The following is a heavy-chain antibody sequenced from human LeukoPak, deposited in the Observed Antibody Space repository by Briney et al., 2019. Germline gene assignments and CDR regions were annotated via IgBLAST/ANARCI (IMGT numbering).Heavy chain of an antibody. Sequence: SETLSLTCTVSGGSISSSSYYWGWIRQPPGKGLEWIGSIYYSGSTYYNLSLKRRVTMSIDTSKNHFSLRLSSVTAADTAVYYCARASYSYDINGWVPFDYWGQGTLVTVSS. D-gene: IGHD3-22*01. J-gene: IGHJ4*02. CDR3: ARASYSYDINGWVPFDY. CDR2: IYYSGST. CDR1: GGSISSSSYY. V-gene: IGHV4-39*02.